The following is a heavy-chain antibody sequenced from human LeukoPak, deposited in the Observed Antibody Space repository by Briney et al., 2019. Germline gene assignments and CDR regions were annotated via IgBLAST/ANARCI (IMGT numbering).Heavy chain of an antibody. CDR2: IKSKTDGGTT. V-gene: IGHV3-15*01. J-gene: IGHJ4*02. D-gene: IGHD3-3*01. CDR3: TTHYYDFWSGYYNYFDY. CDR1: GFTFSNAW. Sequence: KAGGSLRLSCAASGFTFSNAWMSWVRQAPGKGLEWVGRIKSKTDGGTTDYAAPVKGRFTISRDDSKNTLYLQMNSLKTEDTAAYYCTTHYYDFWSGYYNYFDYWGQGTLVTVSS.